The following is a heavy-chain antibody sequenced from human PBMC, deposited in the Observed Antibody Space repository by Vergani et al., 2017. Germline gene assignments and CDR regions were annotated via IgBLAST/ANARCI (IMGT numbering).Heavy chain of an antibody. CDR1: GFTFSSYS. Sequence: VQLVESGGGLVKPGGSLRLSCAASGFTFSSYSMHWVRQAPGKGLEWVAVIWYDGSNKYYADSVKGRFTISRDNSKNTLYLQMNSLRAEDTAVYYCARGGIAVAAVPFDIWGQATMVTVSS. CDR3: ARGGIAVAAVPFDI. J-gene: IGHJ3*02. D-gene: IGHD6-19*01. V-gene: IGHV3-33*08. CDR2: IWYDGSNK.